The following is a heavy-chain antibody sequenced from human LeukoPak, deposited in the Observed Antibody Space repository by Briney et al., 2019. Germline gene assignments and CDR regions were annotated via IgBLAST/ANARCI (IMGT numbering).Heavy chain of an antibody. J-gene: IGHJ3*02. V-gene: IGHV3-73*01. CDR3: TRHDGCSGGSCYPDDAFDI. CDR2: IRSKANSYAT. CDR1: GFTFSGSA. Sequence: PGGSLRLSCAASGFTFSGSAMHWVRQASGKGLEWVGRIRSKANSYATAYAASVKGRFTISRDDSKNTAYPQMNSLKTEDTAVYYCTRHDGCSGGSCYPDDAFDIWGQGTTVTVSS. D-gene: IGHD2-15*01.